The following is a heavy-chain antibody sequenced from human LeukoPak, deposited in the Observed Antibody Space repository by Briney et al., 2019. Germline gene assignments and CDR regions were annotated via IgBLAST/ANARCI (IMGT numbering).Heavy chain of an antibody. V-gene: IGHV3-30-3*01. CDR1: GFTFSSYA. D-gene: IGHD3-3*01. CDR3: AKDSPFLEWLSYPPDY. Sequence: GGSLRLSCAASGFTFSSYAMHWVRQAPGKGLEWVAVISYDGSDKYYADSVRGRFTISRDNSKNTLYLQMNSLRAEDTAVYYCAKDSPFLEWLSYPPDYWGQGTLVTVSS. CDR2: ISYDGSDK. J-gene: IGHJ4*02.